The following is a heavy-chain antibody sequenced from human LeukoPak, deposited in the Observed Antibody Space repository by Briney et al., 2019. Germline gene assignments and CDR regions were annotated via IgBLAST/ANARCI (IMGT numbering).Heavy chain of an antibody. CDR1: EFTFSNYW. Sequence: GGSLRLSCAASEFTFSNYWMSWVRQAPGKGLDWVANIKQDGSEKQYVESVKGRFTISRDNAKNSPYLQMNSLRAEDTAVYYCARRGLRSQSGKPYYGSDVWGQGTTVTVSS. D-gene: IGHD3-10*01. CDR3: ARRGLRSQSGKPYYGSDV. V-gene: IGHV3-7*01. J-gene: IGHJ6*02. CDR2: IKQDGSEK.